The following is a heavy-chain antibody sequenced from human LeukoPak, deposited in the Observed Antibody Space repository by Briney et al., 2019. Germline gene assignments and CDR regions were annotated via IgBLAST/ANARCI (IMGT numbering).Heavy chain of an antibody. CDR3: AKLWFVFREEKNDVFDI. CDR2: FSPSGGST. D-gene: IGHD3-10*01. CDR1: GFIFNTYT. Sequence: GGSLRLSCAASGFIFNTYTMSRVRQAPGKGLEWVSAFSPSGGSTYYADSVKGRFTISRDNSKDTLYLQINSLRAEDTAVYYCAKLWFVFREEKNDVFDIWGHGTVVTVSS. V-gene: IGHV3-23*01. J-gene: IGHJ3*02.